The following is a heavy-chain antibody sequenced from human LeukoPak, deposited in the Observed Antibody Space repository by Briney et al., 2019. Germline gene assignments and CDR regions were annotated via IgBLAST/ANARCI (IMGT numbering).Heavy chain of an antibody. CDR1: GYTFTSYG. CDR2: SSAYNGNT. J-gene: IGHJ5*02. V-gene: IGHV1-18*01. D-gene: IGHD6-13*01. CDR3: ARVSSQKGVCFDP. Sequence: GASVKVSFKASGYTFTSYGISWVRQAPAQGLEWMGWSSAYNGNTNDAQKLQGRVTITTDTTTRTAYMELRSMRSDDAAVYCSARVSSQKGVCFDPWGQGTLVTVSS.